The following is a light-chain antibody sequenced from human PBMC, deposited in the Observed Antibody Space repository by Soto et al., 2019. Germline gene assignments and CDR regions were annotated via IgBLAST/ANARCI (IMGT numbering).Light chain of an antibody. V-gene: IGLV2-14*01. Sequence: QSVLTQPASVSGSPGQSITISCTGTSSDVGGYNYVSWYQQHPGKAPKLMIYEVTNRPSGVSNRFSGSKSGNTASLTISGLQAEYESDYYCSSYTSSSTPGFGSGTNVTVL. CDR3: SSYTSSSTPG. CDR1: SSDVGGYNY. J-gene: IGLJ1*01. CDR2: EVT.